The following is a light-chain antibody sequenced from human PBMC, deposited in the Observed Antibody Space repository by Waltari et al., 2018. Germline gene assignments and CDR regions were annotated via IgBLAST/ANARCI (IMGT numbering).Light chain of an antibody. Sequence: VMTQSPDSLAVSLGERAPINCKSSQSVLSRSTNKNYLAWYQQKPGQPPKLLIDWASTRQSGVPDRFSGGGSGTDFTLTISSLQAEDVAVYYCQHYYTTPPSFGQGTKVEI. CDR3: QHYYTTPPS. J-gene: IGKJ2*03. CDR2: WAS. V-gene: IGKV4-1*01. CDR1: QSVLSRSTNKNY.